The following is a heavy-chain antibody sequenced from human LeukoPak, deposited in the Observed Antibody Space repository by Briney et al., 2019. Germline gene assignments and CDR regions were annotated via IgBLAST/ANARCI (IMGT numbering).Heavy chain of an antibody. V-gene: IGHV4-61*08. D-gene: IGHD4-23*01. CDR1: GGSISSGGYY. Sequence: SQTLSLTCTVSGGSISSGGYYWSWIRQPPGKGLEWIGYIYYSGSTNYNPSLKSRVTISVDTSKNQFSLKLSSVTAADTAVYYCARETGGNGQIGFDYWGQGTLVTVSS. CDR3: ARETGGNGQIGFDY. J-gene: IGHJ4*02. CDR2: IYYSGST.